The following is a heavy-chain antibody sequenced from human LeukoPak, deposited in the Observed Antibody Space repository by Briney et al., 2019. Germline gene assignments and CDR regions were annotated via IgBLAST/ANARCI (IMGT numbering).Heavy chain of an antibody. V-gene: IGHV3-66*01. J-gene: IGHJ2*01. D-gene: IGHD3-22*01. CDR1: GFTVSSNY. CDR3: ARDKVYYYDSSGYSYYWYFDL. CDR2: IYSGGST. Sequence: GWSLRLSCAASGFTVSSNYMSWVRQAPGKGLEWVSVIYSGGSTYYADSVKGRFTISRDNSKNTLYLQMNSLRAEDTAVYYCARDKVYYYDSSGYSYYWYFDLWGRGTLVTVSS.